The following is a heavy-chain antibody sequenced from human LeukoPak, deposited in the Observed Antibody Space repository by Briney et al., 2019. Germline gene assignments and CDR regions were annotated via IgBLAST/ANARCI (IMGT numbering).Heavy chain of an antibody. CDR2: INHSGGT. V-gene: IGHV4-34*01. CDR1: GGSFIGYD. D-gene: IGHD3-22*01. CDR3: ARDRGDYDSSGYYGYFDY. J-gene: IGHJ4*02. Sequence: PSETLSLTCAVYGGSFIGYDWTWIRQPPGKGLEWIGEINHSGGTNYNPSLKSRVTISVDTSKNQFSLKLSSVTAADTAVYYCARDRGDYDSSGYYGYFDYWGQGALVTVSS.